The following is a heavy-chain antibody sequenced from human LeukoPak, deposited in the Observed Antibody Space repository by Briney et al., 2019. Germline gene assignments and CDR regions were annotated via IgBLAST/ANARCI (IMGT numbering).Heavy chain of an antibody. CDR2: ISNGGGFI. Sequence: GGSLRLSCAASGFTVNNYNMNWVRQAPGKGLEWVSSISNGGGFIRYAGSVKGRFTISRDNAKNSLYLQMDSLRIEDTAVYYCARSTILTLPDYWGQGILVTVSS. D-gene: IGHD4-11*01. CDR3: ARSTILTLPDY. CDR1: GFTVNNYN. J-gene: IGHJ4*02. V-gene: IGHV3-21*01.